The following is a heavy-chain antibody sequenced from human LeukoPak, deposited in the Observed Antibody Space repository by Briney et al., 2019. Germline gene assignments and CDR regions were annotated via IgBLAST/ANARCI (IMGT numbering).Heavy chain of an antibody. Sequence: PSETLSLTCTVSGGSISSGSYYWSWVRQPAGTGLEWIGRFYTSGSTNYNPSLKSRVTISVDTSKNQFSLKLSSVTAADTAVYYCARDYDGSGSYPLYWLDPWGQGTLVTVSS. CDR1: GGSISSGSYY. J-gene: IGHJ5*02. D-gene: IGHD3-10*01. CDR2: FYTSGST. V-gene: IGHV4-61*02. CDR3: ARDYDGSGSYPLYWLDP.